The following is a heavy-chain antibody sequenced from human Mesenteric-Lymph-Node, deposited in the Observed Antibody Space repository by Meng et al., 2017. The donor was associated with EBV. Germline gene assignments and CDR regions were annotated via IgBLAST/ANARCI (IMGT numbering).Heavy chain of an antibody. CDR3: AKEGDGYNWMTDY. V-gene: IGHV3-30*18. CDR1: GFSFSSYG. Sequence: QVQLVESGGGVVQPGRSRRLSCAASGFSFSSYGMNWGRQAPGKGLEWVAIISYDGGYEHYAESVKGRFTISRDNSKNTLYLQMNSLRAEDTAVYYCAKEGDGYNWMTDYWGQGTMVTVSA. CDR2: ISYDGGYE. D-gene: IGHD5-24*01. J-gene: IGHJ4*02.